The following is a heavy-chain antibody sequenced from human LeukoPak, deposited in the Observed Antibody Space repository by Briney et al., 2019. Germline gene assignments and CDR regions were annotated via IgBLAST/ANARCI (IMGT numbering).Heavy chain of an antibody. J-gene: IGHJ4*02. CDR2: ISSSGSTI. Sequence: GGSLRLSCAASGFTFSDYYMSWIRQAPGKGLEWVSYISSSGSTIYYAESVKGRFTISRDNAKNSLYLQMNSLRAEDTAVYYCARDNDLLRYFDWPLDYWGQGTLVTVSS. D-gene: IGHD3-9*01. CDR1: GFTFSDYY. V-gene: IGHV3-11*04. CDR3: ARDNDLLRYFDWPLDY.